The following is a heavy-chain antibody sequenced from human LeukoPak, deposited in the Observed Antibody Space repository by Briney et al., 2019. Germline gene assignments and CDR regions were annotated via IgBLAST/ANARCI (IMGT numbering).Heavy chain of an antibody. Sequence: GGSLRLSCAASGFTFSSYAMSWVRQAPGKGLEWVAVISYDGSNKYYADSVKGRFTISRDNSKNTLYLQMNSLRAEDTAVYYCATTGGCSSTSCMGIFDYWGQGTLVTVSS. V-gene: IGHV3-30-3*01. CDR3: ATTGGCSSTSCMGIFDY. CDR2: ISYDGSNK. J-gene: IGHJ4*02. CDR1: GFTFSSYA. D-gene: IGHD2-2*01.